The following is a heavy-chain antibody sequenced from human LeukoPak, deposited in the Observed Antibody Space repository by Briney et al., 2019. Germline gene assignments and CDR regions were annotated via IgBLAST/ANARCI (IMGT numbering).Heavy chain of an antibody. CDR3: ARGSYTSGRLSLGFDY. Sequence: ASVKVSCKASGYSFTRYGIGWVRQAPGQGLEWMVWISAYNGDINVSQKVQGRVTLTTDTSTSTAYMELRSLRSDDTAVYYCARGSYTSGRLSLGFDYWGQGSLVTVSS. CDR2: ISAYNGDI. J-gene: IGHJ4*02. D-gene: IGHD6-25*01. V-gene: IGHV1-18*01. CDR1: GYSFTRYG.